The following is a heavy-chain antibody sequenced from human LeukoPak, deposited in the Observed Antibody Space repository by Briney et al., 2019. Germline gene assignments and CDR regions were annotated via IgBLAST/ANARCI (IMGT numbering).Heavy chain of an antibody. J-gene: IGHJ4*02. Sequence: GGSLTLSCAASGFTFSRHWKSWVRHAQGQGQERVANMNQDGSAIYSIDSVKGRFTITRDNDKNSLYLHMSGLTVADTAVYYCARTVPGHPDDYFDYWGQGTLVTVSS. CDR2: MNQDGSAI. V-gene: IGHV3-7*01. CDR3: ARTVPGHPDDYFDY. D-gene: IGHD6-19*01. CDR1: GFTFSRHW.